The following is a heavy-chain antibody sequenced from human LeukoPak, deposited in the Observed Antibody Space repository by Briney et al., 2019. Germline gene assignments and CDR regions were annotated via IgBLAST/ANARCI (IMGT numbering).Heavy chain of an antibody. Sequence: SQTLSLTCAVSGGSISSGTYSWSWIRQPPGKGLEWIGYIYYSGSTYYNPSLKSRVTMSVDTSKSQFSLKLSSVTAADTAVYYCAREMGGDGYNYWGQGTLVTVSS. CDR1: GGSISSGTYS. V-gene: IGHV4-30-4*07. J-gene: IGHJ4*02. CDR3: AREMGGDGYNY. D-gene: IGHD5-24*01. CDR2: IYYSGST.